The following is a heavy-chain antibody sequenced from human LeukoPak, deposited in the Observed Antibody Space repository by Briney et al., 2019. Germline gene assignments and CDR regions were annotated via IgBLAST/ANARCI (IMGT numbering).Heavy chain of an antibody. CDR2: ISFDGRNK. D-gene: IGHD4-17*01. CDR3: AKALYGDYGRFDY. Sequence: GGSLRLSCAASGFTFNSYAMHWVRQAPGKGLEWVAVISFDGRNKYYADSVKGRFTISRDDSKNTLYLQMNSLRAEDTAVYYCAKALYGDYGRFDYWGQGTLVTVSS. V-gene: IGHV3-30*18. CDR1: GFTFNSYA. J-gene: IGHJ4*02.